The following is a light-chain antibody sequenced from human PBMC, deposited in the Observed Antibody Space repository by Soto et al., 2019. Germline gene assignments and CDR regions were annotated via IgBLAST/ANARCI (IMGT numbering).Light chain of an antibody. J-gene: IGKJ1*01. Sequence: EIVLTQSPGTLSLSPGERATLSCRASQSVSSSYLAWYQQKPGQAPRLLIYGASSRATGIPDRFSGSGSGPDFTLTISRLEPEAFAVYYCQQYGISVWTFGQGTKVEIK. CDR2: GAS. V-gene: IGKV3-20*01. CDR3: QQYGISVWT. CDR1: QSVSSSY.